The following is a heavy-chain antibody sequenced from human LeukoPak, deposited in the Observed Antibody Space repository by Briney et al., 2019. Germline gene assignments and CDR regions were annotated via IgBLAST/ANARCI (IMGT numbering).Heavy chain of an antibody. J-gene: IGHJ6*02. Sequence: SETLSLTCSVSGGSISSFYWSWIRQPPGKGLEWVGYIYYSGSTNYNPSLKSRVTISVDTSKNQFSLKVSSATAADTAVYYCARHSAGITSQGLDVWGQGTTVTVSS. V-gene: IGHV4-59*08. CDR2: IYYSGST. CDR1: GGSISSFY. CDR3: ARHSAGITSQGLDV. D-gene: IGHD3-10*01.